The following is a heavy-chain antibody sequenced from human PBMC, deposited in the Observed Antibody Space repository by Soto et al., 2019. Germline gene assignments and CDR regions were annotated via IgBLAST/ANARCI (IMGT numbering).Heavy chain of an antibody. D-gene: IGHD4-17*01. CDR3: ARFDDYGLSS. CDR2: VFSNGEK. CDR1: GFSLKNAKMG. Sequence: QVTLKESGPVLVRPTETLTLTCTVSGFSLKNAKMGVSWIRKPPGKALEWLAQVFSNGEKSYSTSLKTRLTISKDTSKSQVVLTMTNVGPLDTATYYCARFDDYGLSSWGQGTLVTVSS. V-gene: IGHV2-26*01. J-gene: IGHJ4*02.